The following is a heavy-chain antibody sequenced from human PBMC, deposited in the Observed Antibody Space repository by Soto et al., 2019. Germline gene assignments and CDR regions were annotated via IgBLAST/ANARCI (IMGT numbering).Heavy chain of an antibody. CDR1: GGSISSGDYY. V-gene: IGHV4-31*03. CDR3: ARDRPVASPGSYYGLDV. Sequence: QVRLQESGPGLVKPSQTLSLTCTVSGGSISSGDYYWTWIRQHPGKGLEWIGYISSSGRTYYNPSFKSRVSMSLDTSENQFSLRLSSVTAADTAVFYCARDRPVASPGSYYGLDVWGQGTTVTVSS. CDR2: ISSSGRT. J-gene: IGHJ6*02. D-gene: IGHD5-12*01.